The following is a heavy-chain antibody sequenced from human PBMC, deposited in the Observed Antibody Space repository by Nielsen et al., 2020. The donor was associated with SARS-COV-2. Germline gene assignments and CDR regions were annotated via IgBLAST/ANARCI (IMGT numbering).Heavy chain of an antibody. CDR3: ARGLGKWNYDWFDP. CDR2: TYHNGDT. V-gene: IGHV4-39*07. D-gene: IGHD1-7*01. CDR1: GWSISSSSYY. Sequence: GSLRLSCTVSGWSISSSSYYWGWIRQAPGKGLEWIGSTYHNGDTSYNPSLKSRVTISVDTSKNQFSLKLSSVTAADTAVYYCARGLGKWNYDWFDPWGQGTLVTVSS. J-gene: IGHJ5*02.